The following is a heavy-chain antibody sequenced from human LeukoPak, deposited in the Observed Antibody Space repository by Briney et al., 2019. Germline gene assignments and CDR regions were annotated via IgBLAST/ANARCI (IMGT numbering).Heavy chain of an antibody. J-gene: IGHJ4*02. D-gene: IGHD3-22*01. V-gene: IGHV4-39*01. Sequence: PSETLSLTCTVSGGSIISSSYYWGWIRQPPGKGLEWIGSIYYSGSTYYNPSLKSRVTISVDTSKNQFSLKLSSVTAADTAVYYCARRGFTYYYDSSGYYYGYYFDYWGQGTLVTVSS. CDR3: ARRGFTYYYDSSGYYYGYYFDY. CDR2: IYYSGST. CDR1: GGSIISSSYY.